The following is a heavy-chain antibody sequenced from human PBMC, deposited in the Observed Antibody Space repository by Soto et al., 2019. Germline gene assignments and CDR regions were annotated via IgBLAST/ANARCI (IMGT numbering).Heavy chain of an antibody. Sequence: QVQLVQSGAEVKKPGSSVKVSCKASGGTFSSYTISWVRQAPGQGLEWMGRIIPILGIANYAQKFQGRVTITADKSTSTSYMELSSLRSEDTAVYYCARGTHDYGDPGSPVFDYWGQGILATVSS. CDR3: ARGTHDYGDPGSPVFDY. CDR2: IIPILGIA. V-gene: IGHV1-69*02. D-gene: IGHD4-17*01. CDR1: GGTFSSYT. J-gene: IGHJ4*02.